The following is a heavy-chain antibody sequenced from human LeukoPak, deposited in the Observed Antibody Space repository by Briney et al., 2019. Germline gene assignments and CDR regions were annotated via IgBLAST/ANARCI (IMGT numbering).Heavy chain of an antibody. D-gene: IGHD4-17*01. J-gene: IGHJ5*02. Sequence: RRSLRPSCAASGFSFSSFAMTWVRQAPGKGLEWVSSITGVHYATYNTDSVKGRFTISRDNAKNTPYLQMNSLGDDDTAIYYCAKDPNGDYIGAFDPGGQGTLVTVSS. CDR3: AKDPNGDYIGAFDP. CDR2: ITGVHYAT. V-gene: IGHV3-23*01. CDR1: GFSFSSFA.